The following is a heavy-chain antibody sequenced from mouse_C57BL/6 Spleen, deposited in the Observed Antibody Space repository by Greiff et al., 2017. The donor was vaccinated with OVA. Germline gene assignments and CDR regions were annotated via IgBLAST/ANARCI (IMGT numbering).Heavy chain of an antibody. CDR2: IDPSDSYT. CDR3: ASSLWPKGMDD. Sequence: VQLQQPGAELVRPGTSVKLSCKASGYTFTSYWMHWVKQRPGQGLEWIGVIDPSDSYTNYNQKFKGKATLTVDTSSSTAYMQLSSLTSEDSAVYYCASSLWPKGMDDWGQGTSVTVSS. D-gene: IGHD1-1*02. V-gene: IGHV1-59*01. J-gene: IGHJ4*01. CDR1: GYTFTSYW.